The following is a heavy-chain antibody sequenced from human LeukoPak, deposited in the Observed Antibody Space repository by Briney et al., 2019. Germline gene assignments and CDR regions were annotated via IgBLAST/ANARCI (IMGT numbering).Heavy chain of an antibody. D-gene: IGHD3-22*01. CDR3: ARDYYYDSSGYYYYYYGMDV. Sequence: ASVKVCCKASGGTFSSYAISWVRQAPGQGLEWMGGIIPIFGTANYAQKFQGRVTITADESTSTAYMELSSLRSEDTAVYCCARDYYYDSSGYYYYYYGMDVWGQGTTVTVSS. CDR1: GGTFSSYA. J-gene: IGHJ6*02. V-gene: IGHV1-69*13. CDR2: IIPIFGTA.